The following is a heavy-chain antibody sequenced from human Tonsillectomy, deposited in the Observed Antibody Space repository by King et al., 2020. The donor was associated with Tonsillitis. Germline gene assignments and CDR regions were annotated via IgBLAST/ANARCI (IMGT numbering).Heavy chain of an antibody. V-gene: IGHV3-23*04. Sequence: VQLVESGGGLVQPGGSLRLSCAASGFPFTGHTMTWVRQAPGKGLEWVSSIRGGGDSPSYADSVKGRFTISRDNSKNTLFLQMNSLRAEDTAVYYCAKEGLWFGGLWYFDHWGRGTRVTVSS. CDR3: AKEGLWFGGLWYFDH. J-gene: IGHJ2*01. CDR1: GFPFTGHT. CDR2: IRGGGDSP. D-gene: IGHD3-10*01.